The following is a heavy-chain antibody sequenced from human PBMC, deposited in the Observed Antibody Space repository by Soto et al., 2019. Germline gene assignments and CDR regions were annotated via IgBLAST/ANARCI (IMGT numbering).Heavy chain of an antibody. Sequence: GGSLRLSCSASGFTFGASALQWARQASGKGLEWLGRIGSRGETYATTYAASVKGRFTISRDDSKKTAYLQMNSLESEDTAVYYCARDPTAGPPYYFDYWAQGTLVTVSS. CDR2: IGSRGETYAT. J-gene: IGHJ4*02. V-gene: IGHV3-73*01. D-gene: IGHD6-13*01. CDR1: GFTFGASA. CDR3: ARDPTAGPPYYFDY.